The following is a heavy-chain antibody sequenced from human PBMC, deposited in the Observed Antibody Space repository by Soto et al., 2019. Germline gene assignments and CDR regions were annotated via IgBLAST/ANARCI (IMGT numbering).Heavy chain of an antibody. V-gene: IGHV1-46*01. CDR2: INPNDDDT. CDR3: ARECDLAVAGTGFDY. J-gene: IGHJ4*02. Sequence: QVQLVQSGAEVKKPGASLRVSCKASGYTFTSYYIHWVRQAPGQGLEWMGIINPNDDDTTYAQKFQGRVTMTTDTSTGTVYMELSSLRSDDTALYFCARECDLAVAGTGFDYLGQGTLVTVSS. CDR1: GYTFTSYY. D-gene: IGHD6-19*01.